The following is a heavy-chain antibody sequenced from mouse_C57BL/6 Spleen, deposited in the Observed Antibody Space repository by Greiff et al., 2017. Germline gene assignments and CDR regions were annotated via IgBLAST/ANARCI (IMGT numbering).Heavy chain of an antibody. CDR1: GYTFTSYT. J-gene: IGHJ2*01. CDR3: ARSYGSSDDY. V-gene: IGHV1-4*01. Sequence: VKLKQSGAELARPGASVKMSCKASGYTFTSYTMHWVKQRPGQGLEWIGYINPSSGYTKSDQKFKDKATLTADKSSSTAYMQLSSLTSEDSAVYYGARSYGSSDDYWGQGTTLTVSS. CDR2: INPSSGYT. D-gene: IGHD1-1*01.